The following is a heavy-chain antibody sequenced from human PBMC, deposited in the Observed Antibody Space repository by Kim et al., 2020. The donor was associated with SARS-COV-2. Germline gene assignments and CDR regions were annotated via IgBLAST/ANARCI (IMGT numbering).Heavy chain of an antibody. D-gene: IGHD4-17*01. V-gene: IGHV3-11*04. CDR3: ARERLNGDFDY. J-gene: IGHJ4*02. CDR1: GLNFSDDY. Sequence: GGSLRLSCEVSGLNFSDDYMAWIRQAPGKGLEWISYISGSGDVIYYADSVKGRFTVSRANAKNSLYLQMNNLRGDDTGVYYCARERLNGDFDYWGLGTL. CDR2: ISGSGDVI.